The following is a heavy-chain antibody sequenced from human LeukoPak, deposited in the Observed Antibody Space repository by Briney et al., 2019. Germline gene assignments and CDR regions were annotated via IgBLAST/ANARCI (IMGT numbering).Heavy chain of an antibody. V-gene: IGHV4-59*01. CDR2: MYYIGSS. Sequence: SETLSLTCTVSGDSISSYYWSWIRQPPGKGLEWVGYMYYIGSSNYNPSLKSRVTISVDMSKNQFSLKLSAVTAADTAVYYCARMWGNAFDVWGQGTMVTVSS. CDR1: GDSISSYY. CDR3: ARMWGNAFDV. D-gene: IGHD3-16*01. J-gene: IGHJ3*01.